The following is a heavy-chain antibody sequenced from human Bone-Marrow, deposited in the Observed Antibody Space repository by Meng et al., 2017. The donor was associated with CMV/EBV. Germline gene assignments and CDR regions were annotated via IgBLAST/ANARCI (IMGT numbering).Heavy chain of an antibody. J-gene: IGHJ3*02. D-gene: IGHD2-15*01. Sequence: SETLSLTCTVSGGSISSSSYYWGWIRQPPGKGLVWIGSIYYSGSTYYNPSLKSRVTISVDTSKNQFSLKLSSVTAADTAVYYCARAYLVVGGAFDIWGQGTMVTVSS. V-gene: IGHV4-39*07. CDR1: GGSISSSSYY. CDR2: IYYSGST. CDR3: ARAYLVVGGAFDI.